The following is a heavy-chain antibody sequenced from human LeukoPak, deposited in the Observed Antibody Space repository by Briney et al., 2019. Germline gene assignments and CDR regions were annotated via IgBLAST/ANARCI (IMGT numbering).Heavy chain of an antibody. CDR2: ISAYNGNT. J-gene: IGHJ4*02. Sequence: GASVKVSCKASGYTFTGYYMHWVRQAPGQGLEWMGWISAYNGNTNYAQKFQGRVTMTRDTSISTAYMELSRLRSDDTAVYYCATEYYYDSSGYEYYFDYWGQGTLVTVSS. CDR1: GYTFTGYY. V-gene: IGHV1-2*02. D-gene: IGHD3-22*01. CDR3: ATEYYYDSSGYEYYFDY.